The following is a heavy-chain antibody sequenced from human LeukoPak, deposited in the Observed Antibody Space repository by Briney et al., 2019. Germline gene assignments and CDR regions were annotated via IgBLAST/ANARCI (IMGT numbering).Heavy chain of an antibody. CDR1: GFTVSGNY. CDR3: TRVQNYSDL. Sequence: GGSLRLSCAVSGFTVSGNYMSWVRQAPGKGLEWVGLSRNKANSYTTEYAASVKGRFTISRDDSRNSLYLQMNSLKTDDTAVYYCTRVQNYSDLWGRGTLVTVSA. CDR2: SRNKANSYTT. V-gene: IGHV3-72*01. D-gene: IGHD3-22*01. J-gene: IGHJ2*01.